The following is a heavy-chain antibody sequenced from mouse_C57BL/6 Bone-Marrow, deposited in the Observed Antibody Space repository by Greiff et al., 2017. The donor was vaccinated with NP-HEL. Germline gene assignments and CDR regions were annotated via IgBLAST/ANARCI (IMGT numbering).Heavy chain of an antibody. CDR2: IHPNSGST. V-gene: IGHV1-64*01. J-gene: IGHJ3*01. CDR3: AREGGYSAFAY. Sequence: QVQLQQPGAELVKPGASVKLSCKASGYTFTSYWMHWVKQRPGQGLEWIGMIHPNSGSTNYNEKFKSKATLTVDKSSSTAYMQLSSLTSEDSAVYYWAREGGYSAFAYWGQGTLVTVSA. CDR1: GYTFTSYW. D-gene: IGHD2-12*01.